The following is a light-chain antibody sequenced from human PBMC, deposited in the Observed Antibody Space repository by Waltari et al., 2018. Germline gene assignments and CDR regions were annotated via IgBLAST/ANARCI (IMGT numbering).Light chain of an antibody. J-gene: IGKJ5*01. CDR1: QSVSSSY. CDR2: GGS. V-gene: IGKV3-20*01. Sequence: EIVLTQSPGALSLSLGERATLSCRASQSVSSSYLAWYQQKPGQAPRLRSYGGSSRATGSPERCSGSGAGTEFNVNISRLEPEDVAVYYCQQYGSSPITFGQGTRLEIK. CDR3: QQYGSSPIT.